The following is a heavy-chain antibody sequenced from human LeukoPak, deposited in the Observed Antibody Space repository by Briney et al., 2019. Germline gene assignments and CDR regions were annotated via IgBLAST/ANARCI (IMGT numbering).Heavy chain of an antibody. D-gene: IGHD2-15*01. CDR1: GFTVSSNY. Sequence: GGSRRLSCAASGFTVSSNYMSWVRQAPGKGLEWFSVIYSGGSTCYADSVKGRFTISRDNSKNTLYLQMNSLRAEDTAVYYCARDFGGVWGQGTTVTVSS. V-gene: IGHV3-66*01. CDR2: IYSGGST. J-gene: IGHJ6*02. CDR3: ARDFGGV.